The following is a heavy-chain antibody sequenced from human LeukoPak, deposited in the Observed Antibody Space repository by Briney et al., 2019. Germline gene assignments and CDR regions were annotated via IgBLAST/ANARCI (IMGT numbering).Heavy chain of an antibody. J-gene: IGHJ3*02. CDR1: GGSISNYY. CDR2: IYYSGST. CDR3: ARGGYCSSSSCYGDDAFDI. V-gene: IGHV4-59*01. Sequence: PSETLSLTCTVSGGSISNYYWSWIRQSPGEGLEWIGYIYYSGSTNYNPSLMSRVTISVDTPRNQFSLRLSSGTAADTAMYYCARGGYCSSSSCYGDDAFDIWGQGTMVTVSS. D-gene: IGHD2-2*01.